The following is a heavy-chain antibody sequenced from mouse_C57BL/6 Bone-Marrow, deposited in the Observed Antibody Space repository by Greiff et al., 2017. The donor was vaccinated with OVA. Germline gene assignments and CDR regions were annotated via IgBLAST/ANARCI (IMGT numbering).Heavy chain of an antibody. D-gene: IGHD1-1*01. Sequence: VMLVESGAELARPGASVKLSCKASGYTFTSYGISWVKQRTGQGLEWIGEIYPRSGNTYYNEKFKGKATLTADKSSSTAYMELRSLTSEDSAVYFFEGLYYYGAWFAYWGQGTLVTVSA. CDR1: GYTFTSYG. V-gene: IGHV1-81*01. CDR2: IYPRSGNT. J-gene: IGHJ3*01. CDR3: EGLYYYGAWFAY.